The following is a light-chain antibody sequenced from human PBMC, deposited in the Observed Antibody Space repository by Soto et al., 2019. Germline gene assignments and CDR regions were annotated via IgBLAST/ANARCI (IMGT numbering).Light chain of an antibody. Sequence: IQMTQSPSSLSASEGDRVTITCRASQGISTYLNWYLQKPGKAPKLLIYAASSLQSGVPSRFSGSGSETDFTLTISSLQPEDFATYSCQQSYSTTWTFGQGTKVDIK. V-gene: IGKV1-39*01. CDR3: QQSYSTTWT. CDR2: AAS. J-gene: IGKJ1*01. CDR1: QGISTY.